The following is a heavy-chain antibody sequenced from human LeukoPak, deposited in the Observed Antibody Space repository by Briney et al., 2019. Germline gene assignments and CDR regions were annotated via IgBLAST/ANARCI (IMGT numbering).Heavy chain of an antibody. CDR1: GGSFSGYY. CDR3: ARYKFRIVGATSNWFDP. J-gene: IGHJ5*02. D-gene: IGHD1-26*01. Sequence: SETLSLTCAVYGGSFSGYYWSWIRQPPGKGLEWIGEINHSGSTNYNPSLKSRVTISVDTSKNQFSLKLSSVTAADTAVYYCARYKFRIVGATSNWFDPWGQGTLVTVSS. CDR2: INHSGST. V-gene: IGHV4-34*01.